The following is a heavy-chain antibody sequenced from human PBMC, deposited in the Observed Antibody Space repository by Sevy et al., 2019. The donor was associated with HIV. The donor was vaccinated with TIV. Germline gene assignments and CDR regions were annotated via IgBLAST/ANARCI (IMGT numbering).Heavy chain of an antibody. Sequence: QLGGSLRLSCAASGFTVSSNYMSWVRQAPGKGLEWVSVIYSGGSTYYADSVKGRFTISRDNSKNTLYLQMNSLRAEDTAVYYCARSNNAITIFHWGQGTLVTVSS. CDR2: IYSGGST. V-gene: IGHV3-53*01. CDR3: ARSNNAITIFH. CDR1: GFTVSSNY. D-gene: IGHD3-9*01. J-gene: IGHJ4*02.